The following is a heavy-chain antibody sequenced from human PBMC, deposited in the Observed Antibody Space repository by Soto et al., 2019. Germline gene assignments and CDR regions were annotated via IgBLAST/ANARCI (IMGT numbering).Heavy chain of an antibody. V-gene: IGHV1-2*02. CDR1: GYTFTGYY. D-gene: IGHD3-10*01. CDR2: INPNSGGT. CDR3: ARDLYYYGSGSYQPFPYYYYGMDG. Sequence: ASVKVSCKASGYTFTGYYMHWVRQAPGQGLEWMGWINPNSGGTNYAQKFQGRVTMTRDTSNSTAYMELSRLRSDDTAVYYCARDLYYYGSGSYQPFPYYYYGMDGWGQGTTVTVSS. J-gene: IGHJ6*02.